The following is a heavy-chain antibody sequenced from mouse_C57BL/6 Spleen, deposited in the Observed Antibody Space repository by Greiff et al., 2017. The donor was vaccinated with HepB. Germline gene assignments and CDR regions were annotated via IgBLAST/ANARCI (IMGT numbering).Heavy chain of an antibody. CDR2: IDPEDGDT. D-gene: IGHD1-1*01. CDR1: GFNIKDYY. Sequence: EVQLQQSGAELVRPGASVKLSCTASGFNIKDYYMHWVKQRPEQGLEWIGRIDPEDGDTEYAPKFQGKATMTAETSSNTAYLQLSSLTSEDTAVYYCTLPSYYYGSSPAYWGQGTLVTVSA. CDR3: TLPSYYYGSSPAY. J-gene: IGHJ3*01. V-gene: IGHV14-1*01.